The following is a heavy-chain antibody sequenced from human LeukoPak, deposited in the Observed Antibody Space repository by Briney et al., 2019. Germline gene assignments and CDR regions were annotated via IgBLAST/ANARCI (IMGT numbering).Heavy chain of an antibody. D-gene: IGHD3-10*01. CDR2: IYYSGGT. CDR3: ARGYYYGSGSPQFDY. J-gene: IGHJ4*02. CDR1: GGSISSYY. Sequence: SETLSLTCTVSGGSISSYYWSWIRQPPGKGLEWIGYIYYSGGTNYNPSLKSRVTISVDTSKKQFSLRLSSVTAADTAVYYCARGYYYGSGSPQFDYWGQGTLVTVSS. V-gene: IGHV4-59*08.